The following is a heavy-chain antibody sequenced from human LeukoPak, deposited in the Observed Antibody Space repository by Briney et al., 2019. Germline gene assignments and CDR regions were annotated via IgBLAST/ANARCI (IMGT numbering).Heavy chain of an antibody. Sequence: ASVKVSCKASGYTFTSYAMHWVRQAPGQRLEWMGWINAGNGNTKYSQKFQGRVTITRDTSASTAYMELSSLRPEDTAVYYCATVIAVAGYFDYWGQGTLVTVSS. V-gene: IGHV1-3*01. CDR3: ATVIAVAGYFDY. J-gene: IGHJ4*02. D-gene: IGHD6-19*01. CDR1: GYTFTSYA. CDR2: INAGNGNT.